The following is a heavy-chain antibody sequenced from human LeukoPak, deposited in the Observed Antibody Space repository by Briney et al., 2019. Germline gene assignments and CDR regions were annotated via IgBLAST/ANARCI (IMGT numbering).Heavy chain of an antibody. CDR3: AKDLDSRTYTGHPVDY. CDR1: GLTFSSYA. D-gene: IGHD5-12*01. J-gene: IGHJ4*02. CDR2: ITINGGRT. V-gene: IGHV3-23*01. Sequence: GGSLRLSCAASGLTFSSYAMSWVRQAPGKGLEWVSSITINGGRTYYADSVKGRFTISRDNSKNTLDLQMNSLRAEDTAVYYCAKDLDSRTYTGHPVDYWGQGTLVTVSS.